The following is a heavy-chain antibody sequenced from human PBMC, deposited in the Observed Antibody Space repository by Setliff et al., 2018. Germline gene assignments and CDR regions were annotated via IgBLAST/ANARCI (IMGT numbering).Heavy chain of an antibody. CDR3: AVIDWGENFYNMDV. D-gene: IGHD7-27*01. J-gene: IGHJ6*03. CDR2: INQGGGAQ. V-gene: IGHV3-7*01. Sequence: GESLKISCTASGFTFSSLWMSWVRQAPGKGLEWVANINQGGGAQFYVDSVQGRFTISRDNAKNSLYLQMNSLRGEDTAVYFCAVIDWGENFYNMDVWGKGTTVTVSS. CDR1: GFTFSSLW.